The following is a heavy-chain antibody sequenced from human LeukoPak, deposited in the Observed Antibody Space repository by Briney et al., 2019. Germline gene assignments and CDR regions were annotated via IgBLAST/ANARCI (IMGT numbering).Heavy chain of an antibody. V-gene: IGHV1-2*02. CDR1: GYTLTELS. CDR2: INPNSGGT. Sequence: ASVKVSCKVSGYTLTELSMHWVRQAPGQGLEWMGWINPNSGGTKFEQNFQDRVTMTRDTSISTAYLELSRLRSDDTAVYYCGRNRLGKALDIWGQGTLVTVSS. J-gene: IGHJ3*02. D-gene: IGHD7-27*01. CDR3: GRNRLGKALDI.